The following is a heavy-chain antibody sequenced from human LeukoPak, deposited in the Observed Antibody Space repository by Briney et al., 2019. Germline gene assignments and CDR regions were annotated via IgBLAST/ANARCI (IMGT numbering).Heavy chain of an antibody. Sequence: SETLSLTCAVSGGSISSSNWWSWVRQPPGKGLEWIGEIYHSGSTNYNPSLKSRVTISVDKSKNQFSLKLSSVTAADTAVYYCARDRKGIGSWYFLDYWGQGTLVTVSS. CDR2: IYHSGST. D-gene: IGHD6-13*01. V-gene: IGHV4-4*02. J-gene: IGHJ4*02. CDR1: GGSISSSNW. CDR3: ARDRKGIGSWYFLDY.